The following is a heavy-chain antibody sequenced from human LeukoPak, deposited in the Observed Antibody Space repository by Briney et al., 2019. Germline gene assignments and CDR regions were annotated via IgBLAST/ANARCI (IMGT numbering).Heavy chain of an antibody. CDR3: ARNAIRLGELSDFDY. D-gene: IGHD3-16*02. V-gene: IGHV4-38-2*02. Sequence: SETLSLTCTVSGDSITSGHYWGWIRPPPGNGLQWIGIIYHSGTSYYNPSLKSRVTISVDTAKNQFSLKLTSLTAADTAVYYCARNAIRLGELSDFDYWGQGTLVTVSS. CDR2: IYHSGTS. CDR1: GDSITSGHY. J-gene: IGHJ4*02.